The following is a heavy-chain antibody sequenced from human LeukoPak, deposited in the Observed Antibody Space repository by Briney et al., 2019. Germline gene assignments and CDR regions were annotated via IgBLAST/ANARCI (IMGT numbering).Heavy chain of an antibody. CDR2: INPKSAST. J-gene: IGHJ6*03. D-gene: IGHD2/OR15-2a*01. V-gene: IGHV1-2*02. Sequence: GASLKVSSKPSGYTFTAYNMHCVRHTPRQGLGWMGWINPKSASTVYAQKFQGRVTMTRDTSLSTGNMELSRLRPDDTAVYYCAKGGEFYYYMDVWGKGTTVTVSS. CDR3: AKGGEFYYYMDV. CDR1: GYTFTAYN.